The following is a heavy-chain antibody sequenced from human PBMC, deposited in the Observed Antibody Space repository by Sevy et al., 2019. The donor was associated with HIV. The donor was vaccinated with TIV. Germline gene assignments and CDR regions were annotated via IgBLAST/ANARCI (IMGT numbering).Heavy chain of an antibody. V-gene: IGHV3-74*01. CDR1: GFSFSRFW. CDR2: INSDETIT. Sequence: GESLKISCAASGFSFSRFWMHWVRQAPGKGLVWVSRINSDETITSYADSVKGRFTISRDNARHTLFLQMNSLTVEDTAVYYCARRDGYTRRAFDMWGQGTMVTVS. D-gene: IGHD5-12*01. CDR3: ARRDGYTRRAFDM. J-gene: IGHJ3*02.